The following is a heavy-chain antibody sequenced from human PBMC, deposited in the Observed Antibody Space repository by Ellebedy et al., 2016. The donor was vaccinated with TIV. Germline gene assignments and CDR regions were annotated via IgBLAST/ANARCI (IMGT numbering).Heavy chain of an antibody. CDR2: IIPIFGSA. Sequence: ASVKVSCKTSGGRFTSYALSWFRQAPEQGLEWMGGIIPIFGSAKYAQKFQGRVTITADESTSTAYLELNSLRSEDTAVYYCARDRLTYGSYYMDVWGEGTTVTVSS. V-gene: IGHV1-69*13. CDR1: GGRFTSYA. CDR3: ARDRLTYGSYYMDV. J-gene: IGHJ6*03. D-gene: IGHD2-21*02.